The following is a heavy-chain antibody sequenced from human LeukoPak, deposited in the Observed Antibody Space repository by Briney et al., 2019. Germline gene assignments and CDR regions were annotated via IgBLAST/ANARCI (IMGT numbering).Heavy chain of an antibody. J-gene: IGHJ5*02. D-gene: IGHD2-8*01. CDR2: IIPIFGTA. Sequence: GASVKVSCKASGGTFSSYAISWVRQAPGQGLEWMGRIIPIFGTANYAQKFQGRVTITTDESTSTAYMELSSLRSEDTAVYYCARDLGCTNGVCYGYWFDPWGQEPWSPSPQ. CDR3: ARDLGCTNGVCYGYWFDP. CDR1: GGTFSSYA. V-gene: IGHV1-69*05.